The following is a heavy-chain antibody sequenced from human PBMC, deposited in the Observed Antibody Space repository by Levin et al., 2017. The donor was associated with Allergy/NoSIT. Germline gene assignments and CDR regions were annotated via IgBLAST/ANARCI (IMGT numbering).Heavy chain of an antibody. D-gene: IGHD1-1*01. CDR1: GSSFTSYW. J-gene: IGHJ6*03. CDR2: IYPGDSDT. V-gene: IGHV5-51*01. Sequence: GGSLRLSCQGSGSSFTSYWIGWVRQMPGKGLEWMGIIYPGDSDTRYSPSFQGQVTISADKSISTAYLQWSSLKASDTDIYYCARRGTQDYYYCVDVWGKGNTVTVS. CDR3: ARRGTQDYYYCVDV.